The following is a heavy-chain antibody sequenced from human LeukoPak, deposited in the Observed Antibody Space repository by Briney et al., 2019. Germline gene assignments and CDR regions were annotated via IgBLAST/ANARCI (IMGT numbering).Heavy chain of an antibody. Sequence: PSETLSLTCTVSGGSVSSVNYYWTWIRQHAGKGLEWIGYIYYTGNTHYNPSLKSRLTISVDTSKNHFSLNLTSVSAADTALYYCARAPIAVVTPPRFFDSWGQGTLVTVSS. CDR2: IYYTGNT. CDR3: ARAPIAVVTPPRFFDS. CDR1: GGSVSSVNYY. V-gene: IGHV4-31*03. D-gene: IGHD4-23*01. J-gene: IGHJ4*02.